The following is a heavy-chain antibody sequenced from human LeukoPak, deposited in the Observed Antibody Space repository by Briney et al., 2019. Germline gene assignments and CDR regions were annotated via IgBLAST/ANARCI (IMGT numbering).Heavy chain of an antibody. CDR1: GGTFSSYA. J-gene: IGHJ4*02. V-gene: IGHV1-69*01. CDR2: IIPIFGTA. CDR3: ARDLIAVAGTPQGCFDY. Sequence: ASVKVSCKASGGTFSSYAISWVRQAPGQGLEWMGGIIPIFGTANYAQKLQGRVTITADESTSTAYMELSSLRSEDTAVYYCARDLIAVAGTPQGCFDYWGQGTLVTVSS. D-gene: IGHD6-19*01.